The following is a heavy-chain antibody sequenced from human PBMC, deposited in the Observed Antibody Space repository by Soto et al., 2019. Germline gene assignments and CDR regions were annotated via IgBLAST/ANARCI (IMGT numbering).Heavy chain of an antibody. J-gene: IGHJ6*03. CDR2: IRGSGGSK. V-gene: IGHV3-23*01. D-gene: IGHD3-10*01. CDR3: AKDIGLLFGDGYMDV. Sequence: EVQLLESWGGLVQPGGTMRLSCAASGFTFSSFAMSWVRQAPVKGLEGVSAIRGSGGSKYYADSVKGRFPIYIDNSKNTLSLQMNSMRAEDTDVYYFAKDIGLLFGDGYMDVGCKLTTVTVSS. CDR1: GFTFSSFA.